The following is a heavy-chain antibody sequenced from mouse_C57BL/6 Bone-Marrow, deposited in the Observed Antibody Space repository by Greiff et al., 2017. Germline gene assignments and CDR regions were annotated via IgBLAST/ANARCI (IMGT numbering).Heavy chain of an antibody. J-gene: IGHJ2*01. CDR2: IYPTSGRT. CDR1: GYTFTSYW. CDR3: ARSGPLGRSFDY. V-gene: IGHV1-55*01. Sequence: VQLQQPGAELVKPGASVKMSCKASGYTFTSYWITWVKQRPGQGLEWIGDIYPTSGRTNYNEKFKGKAILTVDTSSTTADMQLSSLTSEDSAVFYCARSGPLGRSFDYWGQGTTLTVSS. D-gene: IGHD4-1*01.